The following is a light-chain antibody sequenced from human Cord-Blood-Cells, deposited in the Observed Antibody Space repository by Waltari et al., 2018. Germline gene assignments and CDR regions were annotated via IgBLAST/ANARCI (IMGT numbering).Light chain of an antibody. V-gene: IGKV1-5*03. CDR1: QGISSW. J-gene: IGKJ1*01. Sequence: DIQMTQSPSTRLASVGERATIPCRASQGISSWLAWYQQKPGNAPKLLIYKASSLESGVPSRFSGSGSGTEFTLTISSLQPDDFATYYCQQYNSYSTFGQGTKVEIK. CDR2: KAS. CDR3: QQYNSYST.